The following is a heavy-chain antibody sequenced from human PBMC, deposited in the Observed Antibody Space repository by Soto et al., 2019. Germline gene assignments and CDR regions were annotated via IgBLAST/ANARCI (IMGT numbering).Heavy chain of an antibody. CDR1: NGSISSSNW. D-gene: IGHD5-12*01. Sequence: PSETLSLTCTVSNGSISSSNWLIWVRQSPGKGLEWIGEVAQNGYVGSIPSLKGRLTILLDKPTNRFSLRLTSVTAADTAVYYCARNRLDGYDFDSWGQGILVTVSS. J-gene: IGHJ4*02. CDR3: ARNRLDGYDFDS. CDR2: VAQNGYV. V-gene: IGHV4-4*02.